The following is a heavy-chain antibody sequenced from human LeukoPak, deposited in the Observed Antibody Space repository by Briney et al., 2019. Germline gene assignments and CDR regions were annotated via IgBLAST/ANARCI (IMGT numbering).Heavy chain of an antibody. J-gene: IGHJ4*02. CDR3: AMKLPRNPYYFDY. D-gene: IGHD1-14*01. V-gene: IGHV3-23*01. CDR1: GFIFSSYD. Sequence: GGSLRLSCAASGFIFSSYDMTWVRQAPGRGLEYVSSISYGGEYTFYAGSVKGRFTVSRDNSRNTLYLQMNSLRGEDTALYFCAMKLPRNPYYFDYCGQGTLVTVSS. CDR2: ISYGGEYT.